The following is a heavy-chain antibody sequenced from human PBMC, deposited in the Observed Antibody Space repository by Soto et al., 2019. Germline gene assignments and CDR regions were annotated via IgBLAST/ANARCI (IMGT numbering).Heavy chain of an antibody. Sequence: EVQLVESGGGLVQPGGSLKLSCAASGFSFRDSAMHWVRHASGKGLEWVGRIRSKGNNYATTYAASGKGRFTISRDDSKNTAYLQMNSLKTEDTAVYYCIRFSRSLSWCFDLWGRGTLVTVSS. CDR3: IRFSRSLSWCFDL. V-gene: IGHV3-73*02. CDR1: GFSFRDSA. D-gene: IGHD3-16*02. CDR2: IRSKGNNYAT. J-gene: IGHJ2*01.